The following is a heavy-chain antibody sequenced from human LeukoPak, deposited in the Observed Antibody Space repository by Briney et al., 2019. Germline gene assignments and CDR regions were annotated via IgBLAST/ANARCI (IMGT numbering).Heavy chain of an antibody. J-gene: IGHJ6*03. CDR2: IIPIFGTA. Sequence: SVKVSCKASGYTFSTNYMHWVRQAPGQGLEWMGGIIPIFGTANYAQKFQGRVTITADKSTSTAYMELSSLRSEDTAVYYCARVAGWFGGHYYYYYYMDVWGKGTTVTVSS. CDR1: GYTFSTNY. V-gene: IGHV1-69*06. CDR3: ARVAGWFGGHYYYYYYMDV. D-gene: IGHD3-10*01.